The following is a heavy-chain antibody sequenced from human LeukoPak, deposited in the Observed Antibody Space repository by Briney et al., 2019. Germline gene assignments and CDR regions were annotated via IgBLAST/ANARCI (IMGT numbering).Heavy chain of an antibody. D-gene: IGHD3-10*01. Sequence: ASVKVSCKASGYTFTSYYMHWVRQAPGQGLEWMGIINPSGGSTSYAQKFQGRVTITRDTSASTAYMELSSLRSEDTAVYYCARDSHLWFGESNFDYWGQGTLVTVSS. V-gene: IGHV1-46*01. CDR2: INPSGGST. CDR1: GYTFTSYY. J-gene: IGHJ4*02. CDR3: ARDSHLWFGESNFDY.